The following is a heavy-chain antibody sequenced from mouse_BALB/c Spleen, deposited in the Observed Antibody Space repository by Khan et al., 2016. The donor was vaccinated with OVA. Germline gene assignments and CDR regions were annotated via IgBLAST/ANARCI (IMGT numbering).Heavy chain of an antibody. CDR1: GFSLNYYG. Sequence: VQLKQSGPGLVQPSQSLSITCTVSGFSLNYYGVHWVRQSPGKGLEWLGVIWSGGSTDYNAPFVSRLSIRKDNSKSQVFFKMNSLQSNDTAIYYCARNYDYDEGLAYWGQGTLVTVSA. CDR2: IWSGGST. J-gene: IGHJ3*01. V-gene: IGHV2-2*03. D-gene: IGHD2-4*01. CDR3: ARNYDYDEGLAY.